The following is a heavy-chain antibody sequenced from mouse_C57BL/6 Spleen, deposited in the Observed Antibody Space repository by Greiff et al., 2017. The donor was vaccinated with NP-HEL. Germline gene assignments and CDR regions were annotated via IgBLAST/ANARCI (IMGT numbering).Heavy chain of an antibody. Sequence: VQLQQPGAELVKPGASVKLSCKASGYTFTSYWMQWVNQRPGQGLEWIGEIDPSDSYTNYNQKFKGKATLTVDTSSSTAYMQLSSLTSEDSAVYYCARVDYLYAMDYWGQGTSVTVSS. J-gene: IGHJ4*01. CDR1: GYTFTSYW. CDR2: IDPSDSYT. V-gene: IGHV1-50*01. D-gene: IGHD2-13*01. CDR3: ARVDYLYAMDY.